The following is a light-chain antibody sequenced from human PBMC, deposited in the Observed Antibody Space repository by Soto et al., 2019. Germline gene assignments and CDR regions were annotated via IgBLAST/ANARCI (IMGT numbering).Light chain of an antibody. CDR3: TSWTTSTTMK. CDR2: DVN. J-gene: IGLJ2*01. Sequence: QSVLTQPASVSESPGQSSTISCTGTSSDVGAYNYVSWYQQHPGKAPKLMIYDVNIRPSGVSNRFSGSKSGNTASLTISGLQAEDEADYYCTSWTTSTTMKFGGGTKLTVL. V-gene: IGLV2-14*01. CDR1: SSDVGAYNY.